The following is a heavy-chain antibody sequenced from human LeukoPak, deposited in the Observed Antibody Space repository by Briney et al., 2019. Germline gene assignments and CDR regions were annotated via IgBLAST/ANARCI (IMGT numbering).Heavy chain of an antibody. CDR1: GFTFGDYG. CDR2: IRSSTYGGST. Sequence: GGSLRLSCEGSGFTFGDYGVGWFRQAPGKGLQWVTSIRSSTYGGSTEYVPSVKGRFTISRDDSNSIAYLQMNSLKAEDTAIYYCARVSRGGITASWFDPWGQGTLVTVSS. V-gene: IGHV3-49*03. CDR3: ARVSRGGITASWFDP. J-gene: IGHJ5*02. D-gene: IGHD6-13*01.